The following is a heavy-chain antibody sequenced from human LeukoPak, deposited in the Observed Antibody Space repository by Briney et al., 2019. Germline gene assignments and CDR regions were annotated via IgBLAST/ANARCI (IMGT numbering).Heavy chain of an antibody. J-gene: IGHJ3*01. CDR2: IYPDDSVT. CDR3: ARPNITSYYDSRGYDAFDV. V-gene: IGHV5-51*01. CDR1: GXKFNAYW. D-gene: IGHD3-22*01. Sequence: GESLKISCKGSGXKFNAYWIAWVRQMPGKGLGWMGIIYPDDSVTRYSPSFQGQVTISADKSVSIAYLQWSSLKASDTAMYYCARPNITSYYDSRGYDAFDVWGQGTMVIVSS.